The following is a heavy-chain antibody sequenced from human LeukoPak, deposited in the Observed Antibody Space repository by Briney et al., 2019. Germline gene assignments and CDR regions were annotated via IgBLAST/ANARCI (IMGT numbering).Heavy chain of an antibody. CDR2: ISNDGRDK. CDR1: EFTFSTYS. Sequence: GGSLRLSCAASEFTFSTYSMNWVRQAPGKGLEWVGIISNDGRDKYHTESVKGRFTISRDNSKTTLYLQMNSLRAEDTAVYYCAKDIYGSGIHGMDAWGQGTTVTVSS. J-gene: IGHJ6*02. V-gene: IGHV3-30*18. CDR3: AKDIYGSGIHGMDA. D-gene: IGHD3-10*01.